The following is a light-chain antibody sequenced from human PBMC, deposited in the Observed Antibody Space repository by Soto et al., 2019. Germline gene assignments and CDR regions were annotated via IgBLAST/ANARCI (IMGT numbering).Light chain of an antibody. Sequence: IQMTQSPSSLSASVGDRVTITCRASQTISNYLNWYQQKPGKAPYLLIYAASSLQSGVPSSFSGSSSGTDFTLTITSLQPEDFATYYWQQNYITPSTFGPGTRLEI. V-gene: IGKV1-39*01. CDR3: QQNYITPST. CDR2: AAS. CDR1: QTISNY. J-gene: IGKJ5*01.